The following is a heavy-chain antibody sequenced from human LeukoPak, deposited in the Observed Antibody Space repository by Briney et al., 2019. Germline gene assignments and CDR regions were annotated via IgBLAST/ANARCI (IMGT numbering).Heavy chain of an antibody. CDR2: IYPGDSDT. Sequence: GESLKFSCKGSGYSFTSYWIGWVRQMPGKGLEWMAIIYPGDSDTRYSPSFQGQVTISADKSISTAYLQWSSLKAWDTAMYYCARVATALNGDYYYYMDVWGKGTTVTVSS. CDR3: ARVATALNGDYYYYMDV. D-gene: IGHD2-8*01. CDR1: GYSFTSYW. J-gene: IGHJ6*03. V-gene: IGHV5-51*01.